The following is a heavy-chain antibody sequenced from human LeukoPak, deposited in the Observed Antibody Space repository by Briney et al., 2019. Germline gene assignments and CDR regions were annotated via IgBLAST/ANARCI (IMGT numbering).Heavy chain of an antibody. Sequence: PGGSLRLSCAAAGFTFSNDWMSGVRPAPGKGLGGVANMKKDGSENYYVASVKGRFTISRENAKNSLYLQMKSLRAEDTAVYYCARKAYAMDVWGKGTTVTVSS. CDR1: GFTFSNDW. J-gene: IGHJ6*04. CDR2: MKKDGSEN. CDR3: ARKAYAMDV. V-gene: IGHV3-7*03.